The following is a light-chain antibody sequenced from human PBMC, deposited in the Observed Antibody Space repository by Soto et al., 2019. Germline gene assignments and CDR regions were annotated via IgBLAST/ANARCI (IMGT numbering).Light chain of an antibody. J-gene: IGKJ1*01. CDR1: QSISSW. CDR3: QQYNSYPWT. Sequence: DIQMTQSPSTLSASVGDRVTITCRASQSISSWLAWYQQKSGKAPKLLIYDASSLESGVPSRFSGSGSGTEFTLTISSLQPDDFATYYCQQYNSYPWTLGQGTKVEIK. V-gene: IGKV1-5*01. CDR2: DAS.